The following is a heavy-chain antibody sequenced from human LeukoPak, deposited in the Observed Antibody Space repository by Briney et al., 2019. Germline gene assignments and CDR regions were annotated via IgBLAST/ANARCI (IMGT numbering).Heavy chain of an antibody. CDR3: AREAVADYMDV. D-gene: IGHD6-19*01. Sequence: SETLSLTCTVSIYSISDGYYWGWIRQPPGKGLEWIGSIYHSGSTYYNPSLKSRVTISVDTSKNQFSLKLSSVTAADTAVYYCAREAVADYMDVWGKGTTVTVSS. CDR2: IYHSGST. V-gene: IGHV4-38-2*02. CDR1: IYSISDGYY. J-gene: IGHJ6*03.